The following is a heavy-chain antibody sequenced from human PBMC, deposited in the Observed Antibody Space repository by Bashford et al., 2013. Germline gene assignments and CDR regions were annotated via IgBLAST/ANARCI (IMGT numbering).Heavy chain of an antibody. CDR3: ARDTWGSSALDY. D-gene: IGHD6-6*01. CDR2: ISGSGGST. J-gene: IGHJ4*02. V-gene: IGHV3-23*01. Sequence: VRQAPGKGLEWVSAISGSGGSTYYADSVKGRFTISRDTSKNTLYLQMNSLRVDDTAVYYCARDTWGSSALDYWGQGTLVTVSS.